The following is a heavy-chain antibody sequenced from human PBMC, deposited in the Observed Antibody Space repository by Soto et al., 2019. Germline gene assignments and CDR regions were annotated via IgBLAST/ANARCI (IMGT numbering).Heavy chain of an antibody. D-gene: IGHD3-22*01. CDR2: IYYSGST. J-gene: IGHJ6*02. Sequence: PSETLSLTCTVSGGSISSSSYYWGWIRQPPGKGLEWIGSIYYSGSTYYNPSLKSRVTISVATSKNQFALKLSSVTAADTAVYYCARRLYYDSSGFEGGGMDVWGQGTTVTVSS. V-gene: IGHV4-39*01. CDR3: ARRLYYDSSGFEGGGMDV. CDR1: GGSISSSSYY.